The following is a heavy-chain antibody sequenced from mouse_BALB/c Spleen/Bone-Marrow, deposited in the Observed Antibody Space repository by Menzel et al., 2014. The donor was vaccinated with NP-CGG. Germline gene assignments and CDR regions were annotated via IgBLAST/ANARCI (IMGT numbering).Heavy chain of an antibody. J-gene: IGHJ1*01. V-gene: IGHV7-3*02. CDR3: ARDVGRLFFDV. D-gene: IGHD3-3*01. CDR2: IRNKANGYTT. Sequence: EVMLVESGGGLVQPGVSLRLSCATSGFTFTDYYMNWVRQPPGMALEWLGFIRNKANGYTTDYSTSVKGRFTISRDNSQNILYLQMNTLRTEDSATYYCARDVGRLFFDVWGAGTTVTVSS. CDR1: GFTFTDYY.